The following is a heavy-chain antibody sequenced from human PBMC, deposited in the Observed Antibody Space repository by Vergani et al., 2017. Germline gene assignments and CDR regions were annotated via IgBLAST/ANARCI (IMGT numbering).Heavy chain of an antibody. CDR3: AKVGRSEVAGTFGAFDS. V-gene: IGHV3-23*01. CDR1: GFTFRNYA. J-gene: IGHJ3*02. D-gene: IGHD6-19*01. CDR2: LSASDRRT. Sequence: EVQLLESGGGLAQPGGSLRLSCAASGFTFRNYAMTWVRQAPGKGLEWFSILSASDRRTHYADSVKGRFTISRDNSKNTLFLHMNSLRPEDTAVYYCAKVGRSEVAGTFGAFDSWGQGTMVTVSS.